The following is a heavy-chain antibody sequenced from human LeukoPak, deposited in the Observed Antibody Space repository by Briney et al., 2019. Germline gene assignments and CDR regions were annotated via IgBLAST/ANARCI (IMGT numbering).Heavy chain of an antibody. CDR1: GYTFTSYD. V-gene: IGHV1-8*02. CDR3: ARGLRDSSGREYFQH. D-gene: IGHD3-22*01. Sequence: ASVKVSCKASGYTFTSYDISWVRQAAGQGLEWMGWMNPNSGNTGYAQKFKGRVTMTGNTSISTSYMELYSLRSEDTAVYCCARGLRDSSGREYFQHWGQGTLVTVSS. J-gene: IGHJ1*01. CDR2: MNPNSGNT.